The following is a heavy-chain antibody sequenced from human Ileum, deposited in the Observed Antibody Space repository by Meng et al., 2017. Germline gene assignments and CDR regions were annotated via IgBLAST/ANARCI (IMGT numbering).Heavy chain of an antibody. CDR3: ARENTIFGVVWGSWFDP. D-gene: IGHD3-3*01. CDR2: IYYSGST. J-gene: IGHJ5*02. Sequence: QVQLQESGPGLVKPSQTLSLTCTCSGGSISSGEYYWSWIRQPPGKGLEWIGYIYYSGSTYYNPSLKSRVTISVDTSKNQFSLKLSSVTAADTAVYYCARENTIFGVVWGSWFDPWGQGTLVTVSS. CDR1: GGSISSGEYY. V-gene: IGHV4-30-4*01.